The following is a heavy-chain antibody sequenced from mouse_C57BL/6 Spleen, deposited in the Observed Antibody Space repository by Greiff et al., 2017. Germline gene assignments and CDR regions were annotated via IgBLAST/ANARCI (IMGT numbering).Heavy chain of an antibody. V-gene: IGHV1-74*01. J-gene: IGHJ1*03. Sequence: QVQLQQPGAELVKPGASVKVSCKASGYTFTSYWMHWVKQRPGQGLEWIGRIHPSDSDTNYNQKFKGKATLTVDKSSSTAYMQLSSLTSEDSAVYYCAIPSTSCANWYFDVWGTGTTVTVSS. CDR1: GYTFTSYW. D-gene: IGHD1-1*01. CDR3: AIPSTSCANWYFDV. CDR2: IHPSDSDT.